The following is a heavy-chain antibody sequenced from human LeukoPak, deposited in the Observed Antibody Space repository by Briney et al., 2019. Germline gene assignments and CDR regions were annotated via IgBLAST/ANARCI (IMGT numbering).Heavy chain of an antibody. CDR3: ARSIPPDF. CDR2: ITSGGRT. D-gene: IGHD1-26*01. V-gene: IGHV3-23*01. J-gene: IGHJ4*02. Sequence: PGGSLRLSCVPSGFTFTTYAMNWVRQAPGKGLEWVSGITSGGRTYYADSVKGRFTISRDSSKNTLYLQMTSLRTDDTALYYCARSIPPDFWGQGTLVTVSS. CDR1: GFTFTTYA.